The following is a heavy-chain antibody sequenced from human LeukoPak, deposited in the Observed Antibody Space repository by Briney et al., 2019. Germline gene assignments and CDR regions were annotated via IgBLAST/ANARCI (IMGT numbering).Heavy chain of an antibody. Sequence: GGSLRLSCAASGFTFSSYGMHWVRQAPGKGLEWVAVISYDGSNKYYADSVKGRFTISRDNSKNTLYLQMNSLRAEDTAVYYCAKDLGITMIVVGYWGQGTLVTVSS. CDR2: ISYDGSNK. J-gene: IGHJ4*02. D-gene: IGHD3-22*01. V-gene: IGHV3-30*18. CDR3: AKDLGITMIVVGY. CDR1: GFTFSSYG.